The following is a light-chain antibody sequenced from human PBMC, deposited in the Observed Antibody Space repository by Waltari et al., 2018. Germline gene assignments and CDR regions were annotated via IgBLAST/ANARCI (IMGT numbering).Light chain of an antibody. J-gene: IGKJ4*01. CDR3: QQYYSTPLT. CDR2: WAS. V-gene: IGKV4-1*01. CDR1: QSVLYSSDNKNY. Sequence: DIVMTQSPDSLAVSLGERAAINCKSSQSVLYSSDNKNYLAWYQQKPGQPPKLLIYWASTRESGVPDRFSGSGSGTDFTLTVSRLQAEDVAVYYCQQYYSTPLTCGGGTKVEI.